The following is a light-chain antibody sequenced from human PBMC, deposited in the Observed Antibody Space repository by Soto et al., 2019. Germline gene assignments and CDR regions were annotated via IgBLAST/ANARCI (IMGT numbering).Light chain of an antibody. Sequence: EIVLTQSPGTLSLSPGERGTLSCRASQSVSNNYLAWYQPKPGQAPRLLIYGASSRATGIPDRFSGSGSGTDFTLTITRLEPEDFAAYYCQQYDRSPPTFGQGTRLEIK. J-gene: IGKJ5*01. CDR3: QQYDRSPPT. CDR2: GAS. V-gene: IGKV3-20*01. CDR1: QSVSNNY.